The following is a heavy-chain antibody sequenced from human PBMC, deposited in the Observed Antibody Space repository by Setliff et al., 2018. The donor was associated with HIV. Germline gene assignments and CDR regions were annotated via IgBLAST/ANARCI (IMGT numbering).Heavy chain of an antibody. CDR1: GFAFSSYS. CDR2: ISSRGSYI. D-gene: IGHD6-19*01. CDR3: ARERRAVAGSDYYYGMDV. J-gene: IGHJ6*02. V-gene: IGHV3-21*01. Sequence: GGSLRLSCAVSGFAFSSYSMNWVRQAPGKGLEWVSSISSRGSYIYYADSVKGRITISRDNAKNSLYLQMNSLRAEDTAVYYCARERRAVAGSDYYYGMDVWGQGTTVTVSS.